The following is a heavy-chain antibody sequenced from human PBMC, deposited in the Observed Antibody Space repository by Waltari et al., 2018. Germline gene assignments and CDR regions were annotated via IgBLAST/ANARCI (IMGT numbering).Heavy chain of an antibody. V-gene: IGHV1-69-2*01. CDR2: VEPEDGET. D-gene: IGHD3-10*01. J-gene: IGHJ3*01. CDR3: VTALGDRSSASRPFDV. CDR1: GYRFTDYY. Sequence: EVQLLQSGTELKKPGSTVKISCQVSGYRFTDYYIHWVQQAPGKRPQWMGLVEPEDGETIDAERFQGRVTITAETSTETAFMELSSRTSDDTAVYYCVTALGDRSSASRPFDVWGLGTVITVSS.